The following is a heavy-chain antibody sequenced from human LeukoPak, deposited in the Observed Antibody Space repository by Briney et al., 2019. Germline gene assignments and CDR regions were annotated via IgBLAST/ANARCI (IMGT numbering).Heavy chain of an antibody. CDR2: ISYDGSNK. D-gene: IGHD5-18*01. CDR1: GFTFSSYA. J-gene: IGHJ4*02. V-gene: IGHV3-30*01. Sequence: GGSLRLSCAASGFTFSSYAMHWVRQAPGKGLEWAAVISYDGSNKFYADSVKGRFTISRDNSKNTLFLQMNSLRAEDTTVYYCARDRSQRAYSYGPDGEWGQGTLVTVSS. CDR3: ARDRSQRAYSYGPDGE.